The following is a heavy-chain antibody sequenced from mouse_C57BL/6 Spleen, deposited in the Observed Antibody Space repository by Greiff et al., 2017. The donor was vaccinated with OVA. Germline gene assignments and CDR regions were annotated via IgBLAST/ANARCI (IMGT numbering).Heavy chain of an antibody. CDR2: ISSGGSYT. D-gene: IGHD1-1*01. J-gene: IGHJ3*01. CDR1: GFTFSSYG. Sequence: EVKVVESGGDLVKPGGSLKLSCAASGFTFSSYGMSWVRQTPDKRLEWVATISSGGSYTYYPDSVKGRFTISRDNAKNTLYLQMSSLKSEDTAMYYCARDEAYYGSSSWFAYWGQGTLVTVSA. CDR3: ARDEAYYGSSSWFAY. V-gene: IGHV5-6*01.